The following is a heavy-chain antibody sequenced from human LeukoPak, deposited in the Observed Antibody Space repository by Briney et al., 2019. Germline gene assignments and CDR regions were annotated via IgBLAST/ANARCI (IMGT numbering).Heavy chain of an antibody. CDR1: GFTFSSYS. Sequence: GESLRLSCAASGFTFSSYSMNWVRQAPGKGLEWVSSISSSSSYIYYADSVKGRFTISRDNAKNSLYLQMNSLRAEDTAVHYCARKWPRGAFDIWGQGTMVTVSS. CDR2: ISSSSSYI. J-gene: IGHJ3*02. D-gene: IGHD2-8*01. CDR3: ARKWPRGAFDI. V-gene: IGHV3-21*01.